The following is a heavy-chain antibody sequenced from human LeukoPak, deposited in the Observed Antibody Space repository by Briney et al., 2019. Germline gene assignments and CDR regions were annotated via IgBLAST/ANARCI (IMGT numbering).Heavy chain of an antibody. CDR1: GYTFTSYG. CDR3: ARDSGIAVAGDGGHRFDP. D-gene: IGHD6-19*01. V-gene: IGHV1-18*01. Sequence: ASVKVSCKASGYTFTSYGISWVRQAPGQGLEWMGWISAYNGNTNYAQKLQGRVTMTTDTSTSSAYMELRSLRSDDTAVYYCARDSGIAVAGDGGHRFDPWGQGTLVTVSS. CDR2: ISAYNGNT. J-gene: IGHJ5*02.